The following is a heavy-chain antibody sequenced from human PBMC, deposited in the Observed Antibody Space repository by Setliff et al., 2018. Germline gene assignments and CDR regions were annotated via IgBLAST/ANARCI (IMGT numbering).Heavy chain of an antibody. CDR3: VREGVDSRSSTDYRYYMDV. V-gene: IGHV1-18*01. D-gene: IGHD3-22*01. Sequence: ASVKVSCKASGYTFNSYGITWVRQAPGQGLEWMGWISCYNGNTNYARKFQGRVTIITDESTSTAYMQLSSLGSEDTAVYYCVREGVDSRSSTDYRYYMDVWGKGTTVTVSS. J-gene: IGHJ6*03. CDR1: GYTFNSYG. CDR2: ISCYNGNT.